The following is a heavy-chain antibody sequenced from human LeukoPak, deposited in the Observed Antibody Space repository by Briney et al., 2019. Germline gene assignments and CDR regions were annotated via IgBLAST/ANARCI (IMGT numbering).Heavy chain of an antibody. CDR1: GGSISSYY. D-gene: IGHD2-21*01. Sequence: SETLSLTCTVSGGSISSYYWSWIRQPPGKGLEWIGYIYYSGSTNYNPSLKSRVTISVDTSKNQFSLKLSSVTAADTAVYYCARECLYCGGVIDYWGQGTLVTVSS. V-gene: IGHV4-59*01. CDR2: IYYSGST. CDR3: ARECLYCGGVIDY. J-gene: IGHJ4*02.